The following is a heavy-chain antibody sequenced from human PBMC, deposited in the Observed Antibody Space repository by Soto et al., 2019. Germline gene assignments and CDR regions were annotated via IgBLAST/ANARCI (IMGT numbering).Heavy chain of an antibody. V-gene: IGHV1-69*13. J-gene: IGHJ4*02. CDR3: AARVSVAGPAIDY. D-gene: IGHD6-19*01. Sequence: SVKVSCKASGYTFTGYYMHWVRQAPGQGLEWMGGIIPIYGAASYAQKFQDRVTITADGSTNTVYMELSSLTSEDTALYYCAARVSVAGPAIDYWGQGTRVTVSS. CDR2: IIPIYGAA. CDR1: GYTFTGYY.